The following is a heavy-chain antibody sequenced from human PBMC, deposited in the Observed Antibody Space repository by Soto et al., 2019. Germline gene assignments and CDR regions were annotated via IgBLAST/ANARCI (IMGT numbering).Heavy chain of an antibody. CDR3: ASAIAARGYDAFDI. D-gene: IGHD6-6*01. V-gene: IGHV5-10-1*01. Sequence: GESLKISCKGSGYSFTSYWISWVRQMPGKGLEWMGRIDPSDSYTNYSPSFQGHVTISADKSISTAYLRWSSLKASDTAMYYCASAIAARGYDAFDIWGQGTMVTVSS. J-gene: IGHJ3*02. CDR1: GYSFTSYW. CDR2: IDPSDSYT.